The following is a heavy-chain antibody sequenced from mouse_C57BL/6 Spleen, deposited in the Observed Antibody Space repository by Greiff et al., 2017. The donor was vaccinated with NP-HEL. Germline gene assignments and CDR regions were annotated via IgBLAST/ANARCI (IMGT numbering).Heavy chain of an antibody. Sequence: QVQLQQSGPGLVQPSQSLSITCTVSGFSLTSYGVHWVRQSPGKGLEWLGVIWRGGSTDYNAAFMSRLSITKDNSKSQVFFKMNSLQADDTAIYYCAKNIYYYGSSYDWYFDVWGTGTTVTVSS. D-gene: IGHD1-1*01. J-gene: IGHJ1*03. CDR2: IWRGGST. CDR3: AKNIYYYGSSYDWYFDV. V-gene: IGHV2-5*01. CDR1: GFSLTSYG.